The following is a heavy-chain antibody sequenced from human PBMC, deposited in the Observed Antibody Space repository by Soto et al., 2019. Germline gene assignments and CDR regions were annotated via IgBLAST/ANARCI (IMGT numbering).Heavy chain of an antibody. J-gene: IGHJ6*02. Sequence: QVHLVQSGTEVKKPGSSMKVSCKASGGTFSSSGFSWVRQAPRQGLEWMGMIVPSLDTTNYAQKFQARVTITADEVTSTAYMELRSLRSEDTAVYYCARWPQPRYTADPYAVDVWGQGTRVIVSS. CDR3: ARWPQPRYTADPYAVDV. CDR1: GGTFSSSG. V-gene: IGHV1-69*11. D-gene: IGHD3-16*02. CDR2: IVPSLDTT.